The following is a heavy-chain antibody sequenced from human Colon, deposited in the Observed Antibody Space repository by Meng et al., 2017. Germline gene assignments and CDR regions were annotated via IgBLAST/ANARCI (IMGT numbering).Heavy chain of an antibody. V-gene: IGHV3-30*04. D-gene: IGHD4/OR15-4a*01. CDR1: GFTFASDS. Sequence: QVQLVESGGGEVQPGRSLRLSCEAAGFTFASDSMHGVRQVPGKGVEWVAVTSYDESTKYYPDSVRGRFTISRDNSKNTLYLQMTSLRAEDTAVYYCARESDYRSWLDTPVQGTLVTVSS. CDR2: TSYDESTK. J-gene: IGHJ5*02. CDR3: ARESDYRSWLDT.